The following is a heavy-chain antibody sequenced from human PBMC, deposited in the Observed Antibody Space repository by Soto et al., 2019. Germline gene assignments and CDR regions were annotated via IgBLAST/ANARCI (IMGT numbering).Heavy chain of an antibody. CDR3: AKGGRQWLVTSDFNY. D-gene: IGHD6-19*01. CDR2: VSHDGRNT. J-gene: IGHJ4*02. Sequence: PGGSLRLSCAASGFIVSSNYMTWVRQAPGKGLEWVAVVSHDGRNTHYADSVKGRFTISRDSSKNTVSLEMTSLRAEDTAVYYCAKGGRQWLVTSDFNYRGQGALVTVSS. V-gene: IGHV3-30*18. CDR1: GFIVSSNY.